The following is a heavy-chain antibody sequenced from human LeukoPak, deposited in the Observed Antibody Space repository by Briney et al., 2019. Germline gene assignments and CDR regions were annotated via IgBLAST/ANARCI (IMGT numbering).Heavy chain of an antibody. CDR3: ATPRPIVGATAFDY. CDR1: GFTFSSYA. Sequence: SGGSLRLSCAASGFTFSSYAMHWVRQAPGKGLEWVAVISYDGSNKYHADSVKGRFTISRDNSKNTLYLQMNSLRAEDTAVYYCATPRPIVGATAFDYWGQGTLVTVSS. V-gene: IGHV3-30-3*01. CDR2: ISYDGSNK. D-gene: IGHD1-26*01. J-gene: IGHJ4*02.